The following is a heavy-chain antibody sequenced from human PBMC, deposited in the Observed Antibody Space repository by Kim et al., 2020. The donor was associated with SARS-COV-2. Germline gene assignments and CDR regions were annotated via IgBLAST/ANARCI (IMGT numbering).Heavy chain of an antibody. J-gene: IGHJ6*02. CDR1: GFTFSNAW. V-gene: IGHV3-15*01. D-gene: IGHD2-2*01. CDR2: IKSKTDGGTT. CDR3: TTAGTLGYCSSTSCYYYYGMDV. Sequence: GGSLRLSCAASGFTFSNAWMSWVRQAPGKGLEWVGRIKSKTDGGTTDYAAPVKGRFTISRDDSKNTLYLQMNSLKTEDTAVYYCTTAGTLGYCSSTSCYYYYGMDVWGHGTTVTVSS.